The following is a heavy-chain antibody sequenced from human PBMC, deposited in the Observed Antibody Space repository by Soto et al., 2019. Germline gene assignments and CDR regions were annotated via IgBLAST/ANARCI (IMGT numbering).Heavy chain of an antibody. CDR1: GGSISSYY. CDR2: VYYSGST. D-gene: IGHD5-18*01. Sequence: PSETLSLTCTVSGGSISSYYWSWMRQPPGKGLEWIGYVYYSGSTNYNPSLKSRVTISVDTSKNQFSLKLSSVTAGDTAVYYCARIPVDTYMIYWFDPWGQGTLVTVSS. CDR3: ARIPVDTYMIYWFDP. V-gene: IGHV4-59*01. J-gene: IGHJ5*02.